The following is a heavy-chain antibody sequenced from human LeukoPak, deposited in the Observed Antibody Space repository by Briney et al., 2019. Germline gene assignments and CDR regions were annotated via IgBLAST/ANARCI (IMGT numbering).Heavy chain of an antibody. CDR3: ARRLTQYDCFDP. D-gene: IGHD2-2*01. Sequence: SQTLSLTCANSGDSVSSNSVTWNWIRQSPSRGLEWLGRTYYRSTWYNDYAVSVRGRITVNPDTSKNQFSLHLNSVTPEDTAVYYCARRLTQYDCFDPWGQGILVTVPS. CDR2: TYYRSTWYN. V-gene: IGHV6-1*01. J-gene: IGHJ5*02. CDR1: GDSVSSNSVT.